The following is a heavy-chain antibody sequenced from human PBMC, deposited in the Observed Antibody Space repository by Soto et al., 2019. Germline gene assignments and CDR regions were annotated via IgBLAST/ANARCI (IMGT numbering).Heavy chain of an antibody. CDR1: GGSISTYY. J-gene: IGHJ6*02. CDR3: ARYSSNWFQTEGMDV. D-gene: IGHD6-13*01. Sequence: SETLSLTCTVSGGSISTYYWSWIRQPAGKGLEWMGRIDTSGNTNDNPSLKSRVTMSVDTSKKQFSLKLTSVTAADTAVYYCARYSSNWFQTEGMDVWGQGTTVTVSS. V-gene: IGHV4-4*07. CDR2: IDTSGNT.